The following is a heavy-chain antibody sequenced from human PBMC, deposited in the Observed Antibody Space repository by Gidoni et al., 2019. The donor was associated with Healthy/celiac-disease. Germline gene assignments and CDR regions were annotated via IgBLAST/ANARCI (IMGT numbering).Heavy chain of an antibody. CDR1: GFTFSSYW. J-gene: IGHJ6*02. CDR2: IKQDGSEK. V-gene: IGHV3-7*01. CDR3: ARERIVVVPAADVVRPASYGMDV. D-gene: IGHD2-2*01. Sequence: EVQLVESGGGLVQPGGSLRLPCAASGFTFSSYWMSWVRQAPGKGLEWVANIKQDGSEKYYVDSVKGRFTISRDNAKNSLYLQMNSLRAEDTAVYYCARERIVVVPAADVVRPASYGMDVWGQGTTVTVSS.